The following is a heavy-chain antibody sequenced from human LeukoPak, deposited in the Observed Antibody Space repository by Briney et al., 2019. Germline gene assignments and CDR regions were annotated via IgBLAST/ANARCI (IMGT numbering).Heavy chain of an antibody. V-gene: IGHV1-2*02. CDR3: AREPITMVRGALDV. CDR2: INPNSGGT. D-gene: IGHD3-10*01. Sequence: GASVKVSCKASGYTFTGYYMHWVRQAPGQGLEWMGWINPNSGGTNYAQKFQGRVTMTRDTSISTAYMELSRLRSDDTAVYYCAREPITMVRGALDVWGQGTTVTVSS. CDR1: GYTFTGYY. J-gene: IGHJ6*02.